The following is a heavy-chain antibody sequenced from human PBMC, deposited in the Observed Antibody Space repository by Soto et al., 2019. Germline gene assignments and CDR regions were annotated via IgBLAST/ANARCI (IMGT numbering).Heavy chain of an antibody. J-gene: IGHJ4*02. CDR3: TRSLAIDFDS. CDR2: IRRNAYGGTT. V-gene: IGHV3-49*04. Sequence: HPGGSLRLSCSASGFKFGAYAMSWVRQAPGKGLEWVGFIRRNAYGGTTNYAASVKGRFSISRDDSKSIAYLQMNSLKIEDTAVYYCTRSLAIDFDSWGQGTLVTVSS. CDR1: GFKFGAYA.